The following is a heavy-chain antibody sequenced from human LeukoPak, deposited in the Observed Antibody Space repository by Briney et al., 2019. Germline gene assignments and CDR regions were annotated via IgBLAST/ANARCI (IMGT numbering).Heavy chain of an antibody. CDR2: ISAYNGNT. Sequence: ASVKVSCKASGYTFTSYGISWVRQAPGQGLEWMGWISAYNGNTNYAQKLQGSVTMTTDTSTSTAYMELRSLGSDDTAVYYCARDLLTTAFYYYYYCMDVWGQGTTVTVSS. J-gene: IGHJ6*02. CDR1: GYTFTSYG. CDR3: ARDLLTTAFYYYYYCMDV. V-gene: IGHV1-18*01. D-gene: IGHD4-17*01.